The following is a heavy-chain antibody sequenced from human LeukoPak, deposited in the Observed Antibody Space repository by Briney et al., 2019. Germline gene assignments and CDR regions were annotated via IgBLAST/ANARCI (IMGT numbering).Heavy chain of an antibody. J-gene: IGHJ4*02. D-gene: IGHD6-19*01. CDR2: IKSKTDGGTT. CDR1: GFTFSSYS. V-gene: IGHV3-15*01. Sequence: PGGSLRLSCAASGFTFSSYSMNWVRQAPGKGLEWVGRIKSKTDGGTTDYAAPVKGRFTISRDDSKNTLYLQMNSLKTEDTAVYYCTTHGDGSGWYYFYFDYWGQGTLVTVSS. CDR3: TTHGDGSGWYYFYFDY.